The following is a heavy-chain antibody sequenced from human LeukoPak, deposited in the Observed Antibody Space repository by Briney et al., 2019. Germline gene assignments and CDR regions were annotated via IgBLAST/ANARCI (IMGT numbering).Heavy chain of an antibody. CDR3: ARDDYDDRSGYQRSTRNDY. D-gene: IGHD3-22*01. V-gene: IGHV1-46*01. Sequence: GASVKVSCKASGYTFTSYYMHWVRQAPGQGLEWMGIINPSGGSTNYAQKFQGRVTMTRDTSTSTVYMELSSLRSEDTAVYYCARDDYDDRSGYQRSTRNDYWGQGTLVTVSS. CDR2: INPSGGST. J-gene: IGHJ4*02. CDR1: GYTFTSYY.